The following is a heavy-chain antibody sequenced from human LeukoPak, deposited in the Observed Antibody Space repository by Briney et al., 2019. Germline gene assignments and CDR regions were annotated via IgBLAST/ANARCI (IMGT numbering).Heavy chain of an antibody. J-gene: IGHJ3*02. V-gene: IGHV4-59*01. CDR2: IYDSGST. CDR3: ARDSGVGFDI. CDR1: GGSISSYY. D-gene: IGHD3-10*01. Sequence: SETLSLTCTVSGGSISSYYWNWIRQPPGKGLEWIGYIYDSGSTNYNPSLKSRVAISVDTSKNQFSLKLSSVTAADTAVYYCARDSGVGFDIWGQGTMVTVSS.